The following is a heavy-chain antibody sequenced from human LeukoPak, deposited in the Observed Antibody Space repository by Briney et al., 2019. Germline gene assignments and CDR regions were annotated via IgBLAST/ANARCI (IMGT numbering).Heavy chain of an antibody. D-gene: IGHD3-22*01. CDR2: ISSGSDYI. J-gene: IGHJ4*02. Sequence: GGSLRLSCVASGFRFSIYNMNWVRQAPGKGLEWLSYISSGSDYIYYADSVKGRFTISRDNANNSLYLQMNSLRAEDTAVYYCAKALDSSGYPCDYWGQGALVTVSS. V-gene: IGHV3-21*05. CDR3: AKALDSSGYPCDY. CDR1: GFRFSIYN.